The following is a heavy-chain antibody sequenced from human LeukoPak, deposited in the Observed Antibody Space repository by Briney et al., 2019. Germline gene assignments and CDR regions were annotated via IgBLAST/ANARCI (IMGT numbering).Heavy chain of an antibody. D-gene: IGHD1-7*01. CDR1: GGSISTYY. Sequence: SETLSLTCTVSGGSISTYYWSWIRQPPGKGLEWIGYVYYSGSTNYNPSLKSRVTISVDTSKNQFSLKLSSVTAADTAVYYCARDLTGTTDRYYYYMDVWGKGTTVTVSS. CDR3: ARDLTGTTDRYYYYMDV. V-gene: IGHV4-59*12. J-gene: IGHJ6*03. CDR2: VYYSGST.